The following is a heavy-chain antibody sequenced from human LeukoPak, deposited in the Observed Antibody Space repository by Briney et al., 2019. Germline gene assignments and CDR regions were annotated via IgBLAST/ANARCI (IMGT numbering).Heavy chain of an antibody. CDR2: FDPEDGEI. CDR3: ATPPYCSSTSCHDY. CDR1: GYTPTELS. V-gene: IGHV1-24*01. J-gene: IGHJ4*02. Sequence: GSVKVSCKVSGYTPTELSMHWVRQAPGKGLEWMGGFDPEDGEIIYAQKFQGRVTMTEDTSTDTAYMELSSLRSEDTAVYYCATPPYCSSTSCHDYWGQGTLVTVSS. D-gene: IGHD2-2*01.